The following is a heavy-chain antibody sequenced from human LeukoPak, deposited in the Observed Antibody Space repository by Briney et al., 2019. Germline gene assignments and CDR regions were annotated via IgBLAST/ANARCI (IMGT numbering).Heavy chain of an antibody. V-gene: IGHV4-4*07. CDR3: ARCAFWSGYADWFDL. J-gene: IGHJ5*02. CDR2: IYTSGST. CDR1: GGSISSYY. D-gene: IGHD3-3*01. Sequence: SETLSLTCTVSGGSISSYYWSWIRQPAGKGLEWIGRIYTSGSTNYNPSLRSRVTMSVDTSKNQFSLKLSSVTAADTAVYYCARCAFWSGYADWFDLWGQGTLVTVSS.